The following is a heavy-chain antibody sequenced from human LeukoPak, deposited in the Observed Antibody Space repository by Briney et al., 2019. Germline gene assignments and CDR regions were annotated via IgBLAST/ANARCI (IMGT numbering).Heavy chain of an antibody. Sequence: GGSLRLSCAASGFTFSGSAMHWVRQASGKGLEWVGRIRSKANSYATAYAASVKGRFTISRDDSKNTAYLQMNSLKTEDTAVYYCTRLYCSSTSCLNWFDPWGQGTLVTVSP. J-gene: IGHJ5*02. CDR3: TRLYCSSTSCLNWFDP. V-gene: IGHV3-73*01. D-gene: IGHD2-2*01. CDR2: IRSKANSYAT. CDR1: GFTFSGSA.